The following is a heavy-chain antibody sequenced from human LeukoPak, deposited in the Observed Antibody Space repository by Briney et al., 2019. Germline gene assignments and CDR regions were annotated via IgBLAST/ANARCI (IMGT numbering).Heavy chain of an antibody. CDR3: AKDLGQYCSGGSCYWDRHSFDY. J-gene: IGHJ4*02. CDR2: ISGSGGST. CDR1: GFTFSSYA. D-gene: IGHD2-15*01. V-gene: IGHV3-23*01. Sequence: GGSLRLSCAASGFTFSSYAMSWVRQAPGKGLEWVSAISGSGGSTYYSDSVKGRFTISRDNAKKTLYLQMNSLRAEDTAVYYCAKDLGQYCSGGSCYWDRHSFDYWGQGTLVTVSS.